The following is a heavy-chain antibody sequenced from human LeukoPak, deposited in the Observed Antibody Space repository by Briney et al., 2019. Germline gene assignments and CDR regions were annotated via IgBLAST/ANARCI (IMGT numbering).Heavy chain of an antibody. Sequence: SETLSLTCTVSGGSISSSSYYWGWIRQPPGKGLEWIGSIYYSGSTNYNPSLKSRVTISVDTSKNQFSLKLSSVTAADTAVYYCARSNLGYCSSTSCPYYYYYYMDVWGKGTTVTVSS. J-gene: IGHJ6*03. CDR3: ARSNLGYCSSTSCPYYYYYYMDV. D-gene: IGHD2-2*01. CDR2: IYYSGST. V-gene: IGHV4-39*07. CDR1: GGSISSSSYY.